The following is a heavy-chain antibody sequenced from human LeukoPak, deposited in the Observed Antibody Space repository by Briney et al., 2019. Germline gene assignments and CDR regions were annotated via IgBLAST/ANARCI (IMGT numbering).Heavy chain of an antibody. CDR3: ARVRIAAAGTRNYYYGMDV. Sequence: SQTLSLTCAISGDNVSSNSAAWNWIRQSPSRGLEWLGRTYYRSKRYNDYAVSVKSRITINPDTSKNQFSLQLNSVTPEDTAVYYCARVRIAAAGTRNYYYGMDVWGQGTTVTVSS. V-gene: IGHV6-1*01. D-gene: IGHD6-13*01. CDR1: GDNVSSNSAA. J-gene: IGHJ6*02. CDR2: TYYRSKRYN.